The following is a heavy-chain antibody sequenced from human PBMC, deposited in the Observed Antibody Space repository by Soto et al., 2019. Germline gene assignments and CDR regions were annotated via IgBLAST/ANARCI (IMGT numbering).Heavy chain of an antibody. CDR2: ISYDGTNK. Sequence: QVQLVESGGGVVQPGRSLRLSCAASTFTFSTYTQHWVRQAPGKGLEWVAVISYDGTNKYYADSVKGRFTISRDNSKNTLYLQMNSLRDDDTAVYYCARVDTSGWSRPLDYWGQGTLVTVSS. CDR1: TFTFSTYT. V-gene: IGHV3-30-3*01. J-gene: IGHJ4*02. CDR3: ARVDTSGWSRPLDY. D-gene: IGHD6-19*01.